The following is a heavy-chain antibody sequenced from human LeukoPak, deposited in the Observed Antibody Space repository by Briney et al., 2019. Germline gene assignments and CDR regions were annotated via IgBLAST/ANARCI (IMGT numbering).Heavy chain of an antibody. CDR1: GFTFSTYG. Sequence: GGSLRLSCAASGFTFSTYGMHWVRQAPGKGLEWVAVISYDGSNKYYADSVKGRFTISRDNSKNTLYLQMNSLRAEDTAVYYCAKDSLGYCSGGSCPNSNFDYWGQGTLVTVSS. D-gene: IGHD2-15*01. CDR3: AKDSLGYCSGGSCPNSNFDY. V-gene: IGHV3-30*18. CDR2: ISYDGSNK. J-gene: IGHJ4*02.